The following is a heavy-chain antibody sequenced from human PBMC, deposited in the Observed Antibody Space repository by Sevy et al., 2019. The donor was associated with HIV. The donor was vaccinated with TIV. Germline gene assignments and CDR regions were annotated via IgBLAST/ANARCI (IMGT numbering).Heavy chain of an antibody. D-gene: IGHD3-10*01. Sequence: GGSLRLSCAASGFTFSSYAMSWVRQAPGKGLEWVSAISGSGGSSYYAHSVKGRFTISRDNSKNTLYLQMNSLRAEDTAVYYCAKDLLAGSYGGYFDYWGQGTLVTVSS. J-gene: IGHJ4*02. CDR3: AKDLLAGSYGGYFDY. CDR1: GFTFSSYA. V-gene: IGHV3-23*01. CDR2: ISGSGGSS.